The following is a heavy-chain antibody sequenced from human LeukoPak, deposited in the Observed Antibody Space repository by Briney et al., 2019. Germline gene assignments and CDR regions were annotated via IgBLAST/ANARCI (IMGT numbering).Heavy chain of an antibody. CDR3: ARTPIVVVTDYWYFDL. Sequence: SETLSLTCTVSGGSISSGDYYWSWIRQPPGKGLEWIGYIYYSGSTYYNPSLKSRVTISVDTSKNQFSLRLSSVTAADTAVYYCARTPIVVVTDYWYFDLWGRGTLVTVSS. J-gene: IGHJ2*01. CDR2: IYYSGST. CDR1: GGSISSGDYY. D-gene: IGHD2-21*02. V-gene: IGHV4-30-4*08.